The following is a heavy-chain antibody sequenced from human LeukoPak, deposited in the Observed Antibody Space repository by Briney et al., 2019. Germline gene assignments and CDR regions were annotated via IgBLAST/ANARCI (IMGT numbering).Heavy chain of an antibody. V-gene: IGHV4-39*07. Sequence: SETLSLTCTVSGGSISSNSYYWGWIRQPPGKGLEWIGSIYYSGGTSYNSSLKSRVTMSIDTSKNQFSLKLSSVTAADTAVYYCARSKSGAFDIWGQGTMVTVSS. J-gene: IGHJ3*02. CDR1: GGSISSNSYY. CDR2: IYYSGGT. CDR3: ARSKSGAFDI.